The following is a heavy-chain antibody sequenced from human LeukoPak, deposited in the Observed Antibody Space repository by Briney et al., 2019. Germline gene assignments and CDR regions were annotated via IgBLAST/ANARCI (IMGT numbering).Heavy chain of an antibody. CDR2: INPNSGGT. D-gene: IGHD6-13*01. CDR1: GYTFTGYY. J-gene: IGHJ5*02. CDR3: ARDSHELAAPGTGRFDP. V-gene: IGHV1-2*02. Sequence: ASVKVSCKASGYTFTGYYMHWVRQAPGQGLEWMGWINPNSGGTNYAQKFQGRVTMTRDTSISTAYMELSRLRPDDTAVYYCARDSHELAAPGTGRFDPWGQGILVTVSS.